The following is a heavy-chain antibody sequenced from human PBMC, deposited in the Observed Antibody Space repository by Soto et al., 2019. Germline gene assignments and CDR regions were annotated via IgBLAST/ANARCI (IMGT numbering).Heavy chain of an antibody. D-gene: IGHD5-12*01. CDR3: AREGFSGYEALDS. V-gene: IGHV4-59*01. CDR1: GGPIRSYY. Sequence: QVHLQESGPGLLKPSETLSLTRSVSGGPIRSYYLSWVRQAPGKGLEWIAYIAYTGITGYNPSRRSRVTISGDTSQNVFYLKLTSVTAEDTAVYYCAREGFSGYEALDSWGQGILVTVSS. J-gene: IGHJ4*02. CDR2: IAYTGIT.